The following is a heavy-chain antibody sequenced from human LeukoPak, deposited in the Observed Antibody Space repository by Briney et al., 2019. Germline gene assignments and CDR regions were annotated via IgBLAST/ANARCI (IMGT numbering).Heavy chain of an antibody. J-gene: IGHJ5*02. CDR3: ARVRYFDWFIQGFDP. V-gene: IGHV4-4*02. CDR1: GVSISSSNW. Sequence: SETLSLTCAVSGVSISSSNWWSWVRQPPGKGLEWIGEIYHSGSTNYNPSLKSRVTISVDKSKNQFSLKLSSVTAADTAVYYCARVRYFDWFIQGFDPWGQGTLVTVSS. D-gene: IGHD3-9*01. CDR2: IYHSGST.